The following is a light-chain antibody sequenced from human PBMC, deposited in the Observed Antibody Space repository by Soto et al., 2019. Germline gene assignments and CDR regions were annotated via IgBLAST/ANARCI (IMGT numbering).Light chain of an antibody. CDR1: SSDVGGYNY. CDR3: TSYAGKTRLGV. CDR2: EVS. V-gene: IGLV2-8*01. Sequence: QSALTQPPSASGSPGQSVTISCTGTSSDVGGYNYVSWYQQHPGKAPKLMIYEVSKRPPGVPDRFSGSKSGNTASLTVSGLQAEDEADYYCTSYAGKTRLGVLGGGTKLTVL. J-gene: IGLJ3*02.